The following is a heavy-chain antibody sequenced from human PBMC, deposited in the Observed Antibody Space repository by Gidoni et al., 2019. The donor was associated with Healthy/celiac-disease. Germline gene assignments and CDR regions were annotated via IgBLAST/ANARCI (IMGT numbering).Heavy chain of an antibody. D-gene: IGHD3-10*01. Sequence: QVQLVQSGAEVKKPGASVKVSCTASGYTFTGYYLPWVRQAPGQGLEWMGWINPNSGGTNYAQKFQGRVTMTRDTSISTAYMELSRLRSDDTAVYYCARALLEWSYYTGTTGWFDPWGQGTLVTVSS. V-gene: IGHV1-2*02. CDR1: GYTFTGYY. CDR3: ARALLEWSYYTGTTGWFDP. CDR2: INPNSGGT. J-gene: IGHJ5*02.